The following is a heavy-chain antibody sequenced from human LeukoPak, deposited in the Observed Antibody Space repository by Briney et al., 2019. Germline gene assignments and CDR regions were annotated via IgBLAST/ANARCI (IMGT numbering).Heavy chain of an antibody. D-gene: IGHD6-13*01. Sequence: PGGSLRLSCAASGSTFSSYGMHWVRQAPGKGLEWVAFIRYDGSNKYYADSVKGRFTISRDNSKNTLYLQMNSLRAEDTAVYYCAKEVAAAVVYWGQGTLVTVSS. J-gene: IGHJ4*02. CDR1: GSTFSSYG. CDR2: IRYDGSNK. CDR3: AKEVAAAVVY. V-gene: IGHV3-30*02.